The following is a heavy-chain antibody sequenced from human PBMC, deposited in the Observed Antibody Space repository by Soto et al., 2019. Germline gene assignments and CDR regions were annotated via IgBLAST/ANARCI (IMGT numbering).Heavy chain of an antibody. CDR3: ARGRKKGYCSSTSCHMGVWFDP. Sequence: EVQLVESGGGLVQPGGSLRLSCAASGFTLSSYWMSWVRQAPGKGLEWVANIKQDGSEKYYVDSVKGRFTISRDNAKNSLYLQMNSLRAEDTAVYYCARGRKKGYCSSTSCHMGVWFDPWGQGTLVTVSS. CDR1: GFTLSSYW. D-gene: IGHD2-2*02. CDR2: IKQDGSEK. J-gene: IGHJ5*02. V-gene: IGHV3-7*01.